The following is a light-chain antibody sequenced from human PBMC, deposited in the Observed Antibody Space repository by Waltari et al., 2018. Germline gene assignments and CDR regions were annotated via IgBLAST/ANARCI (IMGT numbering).Light chain of an antibody. CDR1: HLDNKY. CDR3: QAWDSSRGYV. J-gene: IGLJ1*01. Sequence: SYEVTQPHSVSVSPGQTASITCSGAHLDNKYVYWYQQKAGQSHALGIYQYSKRPSGIPERFSGSNSGNTATLTISGTQALDEADYYCQAWDSSRGYVFGTGTKVTVL. V-gene: IGLV3-1*01. CDR2: QYS.